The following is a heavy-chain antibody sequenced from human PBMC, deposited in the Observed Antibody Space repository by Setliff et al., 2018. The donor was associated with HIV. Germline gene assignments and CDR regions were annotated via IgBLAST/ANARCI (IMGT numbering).Heavy chain of an antibody. J-gene: IGHJ4*02. CDR3: ARVSGLSGELLYFDY. V-gene: IGHV1-3*01. D-gene: IGHD1-26*01. CDR2: INAGNGHT. CDR1: GYTFTSYA. Sequence: ASVKASCKASGYTFTSYALHWVRQAPGQRLEWMGWINAGNGHTKYSQKFQGRVSITRDTSASTAYMELSSLRSEDTAVYYCARVSGLSGELLYFDYWGLGTLVTVSS.